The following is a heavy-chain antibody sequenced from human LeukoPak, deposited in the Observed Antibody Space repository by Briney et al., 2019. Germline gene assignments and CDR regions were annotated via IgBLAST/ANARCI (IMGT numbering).Heavy chain of an antibody. CDR3: ARWFKGGSGSDYFDY. D-gene: IGHD6-19*01. V-gene: IGHV3-33*01. CDR2: IWFDGSNK. CDR1: GFTFSSYG. Sequence: PGGSLRLSCAASGFTFSSYGMHWVRQAPGKGLEWVSLIWFDGSNKYYADSVKGRFTISRDNSKNTLYLQMNSLGAEDTAVYYCARWFKGGSGSDYFDYWGQGTLVTVSS. J-gene: IGHJ4*02.